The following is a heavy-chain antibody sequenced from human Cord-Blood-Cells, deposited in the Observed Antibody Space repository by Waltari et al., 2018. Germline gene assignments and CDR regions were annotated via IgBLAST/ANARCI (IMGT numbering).Heavy chain of an antibody. J-gene: IGHJ4*02. CDR2: FDPEDGET. D-gene: IGHD3-22*01. CDR3: ATDPRWYYYSSGYCY. CDR1: GYTLTELC. V-gene: IGHV1-24*01. Sequence: QAHRVQSRAAVTKSGASVMVSCNVFGYTLTELCIYRVRQALGKGLEWMGGFDPEDGETSYAQKVQGRATMTEDTSTDTAYMELSRLRSEDTAVYYGATDPRWYYYSSGYCYWGQGTLVTVSS.